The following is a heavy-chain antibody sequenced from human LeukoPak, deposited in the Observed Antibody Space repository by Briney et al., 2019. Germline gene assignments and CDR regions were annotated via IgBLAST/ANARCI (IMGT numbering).Heavy chain of an antibody. CDR1: GFTFSSYG. D-gene: IGHD3-10*01. Sequence: PGGSLRLSCAASGFTFSSYGMSWVRQAPGKGLEWVSAISGSGGSTYYADSVKGRFTISRDNSKNTLYLQMNSLRAEDTAVYYCAKDWAYYYGSGSYQDYWGQGTLVTVSS. J-gene: IGHJ4*02. CDR2: ISGSGGST. V-gene: IGHV3-23*01. CDR3: AKDWAYYYGSGSYQDY.